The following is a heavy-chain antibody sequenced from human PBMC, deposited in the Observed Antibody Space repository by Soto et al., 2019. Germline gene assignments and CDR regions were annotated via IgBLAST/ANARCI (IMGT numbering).Heavy chain of an antibody. V-gene: IGHV4-34*01. D-gene: IGHD3-3*01. CDR3: ARAGSVGITIFGVVITTDYYYYGMDV. CDR1: GGSFCGYY. Sequence: ASETLSLTCAVYGGSFCGYYWSWIRQPPGKGLEWIGEINHSGSTNYNPSLKSRVTISVDTSKNQFSLKLSSVTAADTAVYYCARAGSVGITIFGVVITTDYYYYGMDVWGQGTTVTASS. J-gene: IGHJ6*02. CDR2: INHSGST.